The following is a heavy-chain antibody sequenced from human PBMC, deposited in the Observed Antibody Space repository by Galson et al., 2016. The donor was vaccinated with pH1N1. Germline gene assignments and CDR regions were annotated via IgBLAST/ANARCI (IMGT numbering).Heavy chain of an antibody. J-gene: IGHJ4*02. CDR3: VGSSSRFYFDH. CDR1: GLIFSNYG. D-gene: IGHD6-6*01. CDR2: VSYDGSKT. V-gene: IGHV3-30*03. Sequence: SLRLSCAASGLIFSNYGMHWVRQAPGKGLEWVAVVSYDGSKTHYADSVKGRFTISRDNSKNTLYLQMSSLRVEDTAVYFCVGSSSRFYFDHLGQGTLVTVSS.